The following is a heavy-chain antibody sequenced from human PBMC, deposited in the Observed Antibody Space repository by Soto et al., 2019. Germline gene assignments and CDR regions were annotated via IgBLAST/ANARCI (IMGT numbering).Heavy chain of an antibody. J-gene: IGHJ4*02. CDR3: AGYPPLIAAAGTTHFDY. CDR1: GYTFTSYG. CDR2: ISAYNGNT. D-gene: IGHD6-13*01. Sequence: QVQLVQSGAEVKKPGASVKVSCKASGYTFTSYGISWVRQAPGQGLEWMGWISAYNGNTNYAQKLQGRVTMTTDTSPNTAYMALMSLRSDDTAVYYCAGYPPLIAAAGTTHFDYWGQGTLVTVSS. V-gene: IGHV1-18*01.